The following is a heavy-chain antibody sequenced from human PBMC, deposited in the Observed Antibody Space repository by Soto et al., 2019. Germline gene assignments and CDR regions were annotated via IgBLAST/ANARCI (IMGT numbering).Heavy chain of an antibody. CDR2: ISGSGFTT. J-gene: IGHJ4*02. Sequence: EVQLLESGGGLVQPGGSLRLSCAASGFTFNIYAVHWVRQAPGKGLEWVSAISGSGFTTYYADSVQGRFTISRDNSKNTVYLQMNSLRVADTAVYYCAKVGGLDHPGHYVDYWGQGTVVTVSS. D-gene: IGHD2-8*01. V-gene: IGHV3-23*01. CDR3: AKVGGLDHPGHYVDY. CDR1: GFTFNIYA.